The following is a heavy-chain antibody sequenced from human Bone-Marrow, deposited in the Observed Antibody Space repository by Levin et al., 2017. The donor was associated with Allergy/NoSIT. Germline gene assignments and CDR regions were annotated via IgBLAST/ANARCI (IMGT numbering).Heavy chain of an antibody. D-gene: IGHD3-22*01. Sequence: SGPTLVKPTQTLTLTCTFSGFSLTTSGVGVGWFRQPPGKALEWLALIYWDDAERYSPSLTSRLTITKDTSKNQVVLTMTNLDPVDSATYYCARRTWIYYGRSGYPVFHSWGQGTLVTVSS. CDR3: ARRTWIYYGRSGYPVFHS. J-gene: IGHJ5*02. CDR2: IYWDDAE. V-gene: IGHV2-5*02. CDR1: GFSLTTSGVG.